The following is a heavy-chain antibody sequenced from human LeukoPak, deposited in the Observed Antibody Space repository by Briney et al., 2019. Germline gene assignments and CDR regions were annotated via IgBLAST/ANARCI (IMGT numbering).Heavy chain of an antibody. CDR2: IRSKPYGGTP. Sequence: PGGSLRLSCIGSGFTFGDYALNWFRQASGKGLEWVGLIRSKPYGGTPEYAASVRGRFTISRDDSKSIAYLQMNSLKTDDTAVYYCTSLNDRDGYNPWGQGTLVTVSS. CDR1: GFTFGDYA. J-gene: IGHJ4*02. V-gene: IGHV3-49*03. CDR3: TSLNDRDGYNP. D-gene: IGHD5-24*01.